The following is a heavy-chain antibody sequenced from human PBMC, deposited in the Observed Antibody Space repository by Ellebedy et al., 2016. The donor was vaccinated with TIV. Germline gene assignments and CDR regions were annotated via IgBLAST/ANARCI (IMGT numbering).Heavy chain of an antibody. CDR2: IDWDDDK. CDR3: ARVIYASGTYHALDI. J-gene: IGHJ3*02. V-gene: IGHV2-70*11. CDR1: GFSLSTSGMC. D-gene: IGHD3-10*01. Sequence: SGPTLVKPTQTLTLTCTFSGFSLSTSGMCVSWIRQPPGKALEWLARIDWDDDKYYSTSLKTRLTISKDASRNQVVLTMTNMDPVDTATYYCARVIYASGTYHALDIWGQGTMVTVSS.